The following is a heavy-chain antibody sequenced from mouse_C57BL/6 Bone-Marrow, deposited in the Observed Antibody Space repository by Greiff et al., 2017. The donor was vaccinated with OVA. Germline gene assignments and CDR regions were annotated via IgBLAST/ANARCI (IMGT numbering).Heavy chain of an antibody. CDR1: GYTFTSYW. CDR3: ARGMRLRCAWFAY. D-gene: IGHD2-4*01. J-gene: IGHJ3*01. Sequence: VQLQQSGAELVRPGTSVKLSCKASGYTFTSYWMHWVKQRPGQGLEWIGVIDPSDSYTNYNQKFKGKATLTVDTSSSTAYMQLSSLTSEDSAVYYCARGMRLRCAWFAYWGQGTLVTVSA. CDR2: IDPSDSYT. V-gene: IGHV1-59*01.